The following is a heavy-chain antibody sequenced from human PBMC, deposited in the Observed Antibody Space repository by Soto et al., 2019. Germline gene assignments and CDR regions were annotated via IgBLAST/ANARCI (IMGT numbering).Heavy chain of an antibody. D-gene: IGHD1-26*01. Sequence: QVQLVQAGAEVKKPGASVKVSCKTSGDSFSAFYLHWSRQAPVQGLWWLGWIHPNGGATKYAPKCRGRVAMTRDTSLRTAYLELSSLRSDDTAIYYCARESGGAPATLDYYYFYMDVWGKGTTVTVSS. CDR2: IHPNGGAT. V-gene: IGHV1-2*02. J-gene: IGHJ6*03. CDR3: ARESGGAPATLDYYYFYMDV. CDR1: GDSFSAFY.